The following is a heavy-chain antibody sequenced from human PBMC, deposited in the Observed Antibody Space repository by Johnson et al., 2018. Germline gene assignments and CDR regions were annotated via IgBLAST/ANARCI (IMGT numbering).Heavy chain of an antibody. CDR2: ISYDGSNK. CDR3: AKTGILESSGYFLDYYYMDV. CDR1: GFTFSSYG. V-gene: IGHV3-30*18. J-gene: IGHJ6*03. D-gene: IGHD3-22*01. Sequence: QVQLVESGGGVVQPGRSLRLSCAASGFTFSSYGMHWVRQAPGKGLEWVAVISYDGSNKYYADSVKGRFTISRDNSKNTRYLQMNSRRAEDTAVYYCAKTGILESSGYFLDYYYMDVWGKGTTVTVSS.